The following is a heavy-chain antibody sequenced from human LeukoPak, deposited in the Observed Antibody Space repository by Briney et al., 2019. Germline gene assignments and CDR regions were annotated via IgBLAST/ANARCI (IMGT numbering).Heavy chain of an antibody. CDR1: GGSISSSSYY. D-gene: IGHD3-16*01. CDR3: ERRIMITFGGVMGIDY. J-gene: IGHJ4*02. CDR2: IYYSGST. Sequence: SETLSLTCTVSGGSISSSSYYWGWIRQPPGKGLEWIGSIYYSGSTYYNPSLKSRVTISVDTSKNQFSLKLSSVTAADTAVYYCERRIMITFGGVMGIDYWGQGTLVTVSS. V-gene: IGHV4-39*01.